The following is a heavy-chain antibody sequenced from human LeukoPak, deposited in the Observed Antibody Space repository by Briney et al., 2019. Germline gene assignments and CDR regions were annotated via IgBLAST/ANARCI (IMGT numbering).Heavy chain of an antibody. CDR1: GYTFTGYY. CDR3: ARAYCSSTSCPSLGAFDI. CDR2: INPNSGGT. V-gene: IGHV1-2*02. Sequence: ASVKVSCKASGYTFTGYYMHWVRQAPGQGLEWMEWINPNSGGTNYAQKFQGRVTMTRDTSISTAYMELSRLRSDDTAVYYCARAYCSSTSCPSLGAFDIWGQGTMVTVSS. J-gene: IGHJ3*02. D-gene: IGHD2-2*01.